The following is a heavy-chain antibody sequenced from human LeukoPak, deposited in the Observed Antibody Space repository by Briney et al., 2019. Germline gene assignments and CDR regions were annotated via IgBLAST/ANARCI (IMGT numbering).Heavy chain of an antibody. Sequence: SETLSLTCAVYGGSFSGYYWSWIRQPPGKGLEWIGSIYYSGSTYYNPSLKSRVTISVDTSKNQFSLKLSSVTAADTAVYYCARGGIAAGHAFDIWGQGTMVTVSS. D-gene: IGHD6-13*01. V-gene: IGHV4-34*01. J-gene: IGHJ3*02. CDR3: ARGGIAAGHAFDI. CDR2: IYYSGST. CDR1: GGSFSGYY.